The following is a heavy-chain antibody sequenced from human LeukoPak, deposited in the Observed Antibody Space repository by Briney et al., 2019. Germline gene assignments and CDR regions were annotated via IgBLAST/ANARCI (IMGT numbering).Heavy chain of an antibody. V-gene: IGHV1-2*02. CDR3: ARATISCSSTSCQGAWFDY. Sequence: ASVKVSCKASGYTFTGYYMHWVRQAPGQGLEWMGWINPNSGGTNYAQKFQGRVTMTRDTSISTAYMELSRLRSDDTAVYYCARATISCSSTSCQGAWFDYWGQGTLVTVSS. CDR1: GYTFTGYY. D-gene: IGHD2-2*01. J-gene: IGHJ4*02. CDR2: INPNSGGT.